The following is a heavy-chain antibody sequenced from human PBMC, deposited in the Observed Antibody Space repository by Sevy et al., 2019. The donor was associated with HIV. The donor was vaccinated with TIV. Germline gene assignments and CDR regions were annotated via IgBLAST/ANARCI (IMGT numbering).Heavy chain of an antibody. CDR1: RFTFKTYW. J-gene: IGHJ4*01. CDR3: ARDSPGYGGYSY. D-gene: IGHD1-26*01. Sequence: GGSLRLSCAASRFTFKTYWMSWVRQAPGKGLEWVGNIKEDGSAKYYADSVRGRFTISRDNAKNSLYLQMSSLRVEDTVVYYCARDSPGYGGYSYWGQGTLVTVSS. CDR2: IKEDGSAK. V-gene: IGHV3-7*01.